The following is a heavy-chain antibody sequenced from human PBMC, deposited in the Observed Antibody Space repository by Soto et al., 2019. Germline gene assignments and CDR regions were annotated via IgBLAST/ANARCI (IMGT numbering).Heavy chain of an antibody. CDR3: AKEDSDSVPYYPVSPGFDY. CDR2: ISYDGTNK. J-gene: IGHJ4*02. CDR1: GFTFSTYG. V-gene: IGHV3-30*18. D-gene: IGHD3-22*01. Sequence: GGSLRLSCAASGFTFSTYGMHWVRQAPGKGLEWVAVISYDGTNKFYADSVKGRFTISRDNSKNTLFLQMNSLRAEDAAVYYCAKEDSDSVPYYPVSPGFDYCGPGTLVTVSS.